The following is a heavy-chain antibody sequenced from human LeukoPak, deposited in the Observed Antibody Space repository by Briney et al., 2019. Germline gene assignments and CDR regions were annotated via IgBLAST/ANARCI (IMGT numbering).Heavy chain of an antibody. Sequence: GGSLRLSCAASGFTFSSYGMHWVRQAPGKGLEWVAFIRYDGSNKYYADSVKGRFTISRDNAKNSLYLQMNSLRPEDTALYYCSTDPRLLIYWGHGTLVTVSS. D-gene: IGHD2-8*01. CDR2: IRYDGSNK. CDR1: GFTFSSYG. CDR3: STDPRLLIY. J-gene: IGHJ4*01. V-gene: IGHV3-30*02.